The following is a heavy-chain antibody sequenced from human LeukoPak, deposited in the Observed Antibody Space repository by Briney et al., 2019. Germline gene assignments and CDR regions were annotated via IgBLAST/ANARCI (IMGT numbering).Heavy chain of an antibody. Sequence: SETLSLTCAVYGGSFSGYYWSWIRQPPGEGLEWIGEINHSGSTNYNPSLKSRVTISVDTSKNQFSLKLSSVTAADTAVYYCARGGIPYGSGSYYNYWGQGTLVTVSS. CDR3: ARGGIPYGSGSYYNY. CDR1: GGSFSGYY. D-gene: IGHD3-10*01. CDR2: INHSGST. J-gene: IGHJ4*02. V-gene: IGHV4-34*01.